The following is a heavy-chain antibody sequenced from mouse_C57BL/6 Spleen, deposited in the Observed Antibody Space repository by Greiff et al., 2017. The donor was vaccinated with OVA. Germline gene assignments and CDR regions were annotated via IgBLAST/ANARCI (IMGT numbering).Heavy chain of an antibody. Sequence: EVMLVESEGGLVQPGSSMKLSCTASGFTFSDYYMAWVRQVPEKGLEWVANINYDGSSTYYLDSLKSRFTISRDNAKNILYLQMSSLKSEDTATYYCARESELGRGGDFDYWGQGTTLTVSS. CDR2: INYDGSST. CDR3: ARESELGRGGDFDY. CDR1: GFTFSDYY. J-gene: IGHJ2*01. V-gene: IGHV5-16*01. D-gene: IGHD4-1*01.